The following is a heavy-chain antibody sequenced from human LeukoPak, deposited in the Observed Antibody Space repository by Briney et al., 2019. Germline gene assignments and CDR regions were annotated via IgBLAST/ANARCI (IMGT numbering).Heavy chain of an antibody. Sequence: PGRSLRLSCAASGFTFSSYAMHWVRQAPGKGLEWVAVISYEGGTTYYADSVKGRFTISRENAKNSLYLQMNSLRSGDTAVYYCARGGYSGFDVWGQGTVVTVSS. CDR2: ISYEGGTT. J-gene: IGHJ3*01. D-gene: IGHD5-12*01. V-gene: IGHV3-30*14. CDR1: GFTFSSYA. CDR3: ARGGYSGFDV.